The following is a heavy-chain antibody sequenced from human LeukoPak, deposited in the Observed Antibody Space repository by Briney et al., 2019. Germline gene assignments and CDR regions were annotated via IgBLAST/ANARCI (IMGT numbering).Heavy chain of an antibody. CDR2: IYTSGST. CDR3: ARESYDSSGRGYFDF. D-gene: IGHD3-22*01. CDR1: GGFISSGSYY. J-gene: IGHJ4*02. V-gene: IGHV4-61*02. Sequence: SETLSLTCTVSGGFISSGSYYWSWIRQPAGKGLEWIGRIYTSGSTNYNPSLKSRVTISVDTSKNQFSLKLSSVTAADTAVYYCARESYDSSGRGYFDFWGQGTLATVSS.